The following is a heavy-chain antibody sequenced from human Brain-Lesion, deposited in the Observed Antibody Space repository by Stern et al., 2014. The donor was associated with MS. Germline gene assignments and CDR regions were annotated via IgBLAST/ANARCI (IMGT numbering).Heavy chain of an antibody. CDR3: VRETGGYTYGDTDFFDF. CDR1: GGSISSDY. Sequence: QVQLVQSGPGLVKPSQTLSLTCSVSGGSISSDYWNWIRQPAGKGLEWIGRIYASGSTNYSPSLKSRFFISGDTSKNQFSLKLSSVTAADAAMYYCVRETGGYTYGDTDFFDFWGQGTLVTVSS. V-gene: IGHV4-4*07. J-gene: IGHJ4*02. CDR2: IYASGST. D-gene: IGHD5-18*01.